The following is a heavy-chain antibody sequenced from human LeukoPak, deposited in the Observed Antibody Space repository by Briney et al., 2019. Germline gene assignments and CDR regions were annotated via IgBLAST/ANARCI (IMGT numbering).Heavy chain of an antibody. D-gene: IGHD4-17*01. CDR1: GYTFTSYA. CDR2: ISVHSGYT. V-gene: IGHV1-18*01. Sequence: ASVKVSCKTSGYTFTSYAISWVRQAPGQGLEWMAWISVHSGYTNYAQKFKGRVTMTTDTSTNIAYMELRSLRSDDTAVYYCARDHRVYGDYTGDYFDYWGQGTLVTVSS. CDR3: ARDHRVYGDYTGDYFDY. J-gene: IGHJ4*02.